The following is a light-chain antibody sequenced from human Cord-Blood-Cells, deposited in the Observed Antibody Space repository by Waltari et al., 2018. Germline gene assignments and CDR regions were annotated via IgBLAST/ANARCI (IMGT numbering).Light chain of an antibody. CDR3: QTWGTGIQV. V-gene: IGLV4-69*01. J-gene: IGLJ2*01. Sequence: QLVLPQSPPASASLGDSVKLTCTLRSGHSSYSLPWHQQQPEKGPRYLMKLNSDGSHSKGDGIPDRFSGSSSGAERYLTISSLQSEDEADYYCQTWGTGIQVFGGGTKLTVL. CDR2: LNSDGSH. CDR1: SGHSSYS.